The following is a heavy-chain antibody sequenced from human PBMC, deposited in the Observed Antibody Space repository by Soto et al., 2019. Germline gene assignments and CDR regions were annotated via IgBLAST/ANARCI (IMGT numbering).Heavy chain of an antibody. CDR1: GFALSDNY. Sequence: QVHLVESGGGLVEPGGSLRLSCTGSGFALSDNYMTWIRQAPGKGLEWVSYSSSSGAYINYADSVKGRFTISRDTAYNSLYLQMDSLRAEDTAVYFCAMSSGRRQVGRYDYGLDVWGQGTTVTVSS. CDR2: SSSSGAYI. J-gene: IGHJ6*02. V-gene: IGHV3-11*06. CDR3: AMSSGRRQVGRYDYGLDV. D-gene: IGHD2-15*01.